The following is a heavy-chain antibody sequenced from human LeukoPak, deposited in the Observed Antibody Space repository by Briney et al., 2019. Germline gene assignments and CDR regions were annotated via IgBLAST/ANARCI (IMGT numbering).Heavy chain of an antibody. D-gene: IGHD4-17*01. CDR3: VKDRTGTDTLDY. J-gene: IGHJ4*02. CDR2: ISDDGSRQ. CDR1: GFTFSNYA. V-gene: IGHV3-30-3*01. Sequence: GGSLRLSCAATGFTFSNYAIHWGRQAPGKGLGWVAFISDDGSRQHYADSVKGRFTISRDNSKNTLNLQMNSLRAEDTAVYYCVKDRTGTDTLDYWGQGTLVTVSS.